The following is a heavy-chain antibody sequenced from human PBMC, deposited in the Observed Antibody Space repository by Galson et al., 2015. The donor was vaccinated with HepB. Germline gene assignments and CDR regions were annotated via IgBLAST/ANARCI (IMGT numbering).Heavy chain of an antibody. CDR1: GFTFSTYA. J-gene: IGHJ4*02. CDR3: AKDLPTVTSGIFDS. D-gene: IGHD4-17*01. Sequence: SLRLSCAASGFTFSTYAMNWVRQAPGKGLEWVSTLSGSAYSGDSPYYADSVKGRFTISRDNSKNTLYSQMNSLRAEDTAVYYCAKDLPTVTSGIFDSWGQGTRVTVSS. V-gene: IGHV3-23*01. CDR2: LSGSAYSGDSP.